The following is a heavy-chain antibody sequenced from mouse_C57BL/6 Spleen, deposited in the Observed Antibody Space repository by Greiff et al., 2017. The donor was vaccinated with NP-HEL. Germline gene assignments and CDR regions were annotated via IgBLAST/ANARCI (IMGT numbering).Heavy chain of an antibody. V-gene: IGHV5-9-1*02. J-gene: IGHJ1*03. D-gene: IGHD3-3*01. CDR3: TRGTLRYWYFDV. Sequence: EVKVVESGEGLVKPGGSLKLSCAASGFTFSSYAMSWVRQTPEKRLEWVAYISSGGDYSYYADTVKGRFTISRDNARNTLYLQMSSLKSEDTAMYYCTRGTLRYWYFDVWGTGTTVTVSS. CDR2: ISSGGDYS. CDR1: GFTFSSYA.